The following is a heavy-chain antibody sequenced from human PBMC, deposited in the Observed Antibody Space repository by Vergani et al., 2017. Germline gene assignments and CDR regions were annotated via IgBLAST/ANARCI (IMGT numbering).Heavy chain of an antibody. Sequence: EVQLVESGGGLVQPGRSLRLSCAASGFTFDDYAMHWVRQAPGKGLEWVSGISWNSGSIGYADSVKGRFTISRDNAKNSLYLQMNSLRAEDTALYYCAKGLYNWNDGVDYWGQGTLVTVSS. CDR1: GFTFDDYA. D-gene: IGHD1-1*01. CDR2: ISWNSGSI. V-gene: IGHV3-9*01. CDR3: AKGLYNWNDGVDY. J-gene: IGHJ4*02.